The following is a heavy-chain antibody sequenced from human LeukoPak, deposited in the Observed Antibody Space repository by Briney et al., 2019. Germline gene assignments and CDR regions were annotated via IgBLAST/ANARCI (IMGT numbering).Heavy chain of an antibody. V-gene: IGHV4-39*01. CDR2: GFYSGDT. J-gene: IGHJ4*02. CDR1: GGSVSNNNYY. CDR3: VRHNFRIGLYYFDY. Sequence: SETLPLTCAVSGGSVSNNNYYWGWIRQPPGKGLEWIGSGFYSGDTYYSPSLESRVTISVDTSKNQFSLKLSSVTAADTAMYYCVRHNFRIGLYYFDYWGQGTQVTVSS. D-gene: IGHD3-3*01.